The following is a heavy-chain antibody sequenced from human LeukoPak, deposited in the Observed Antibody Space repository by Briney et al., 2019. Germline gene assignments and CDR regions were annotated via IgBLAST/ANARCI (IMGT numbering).Heavy chain of an antibody. CDR3: ARYSSGTFDY. V-gene: IGHV3-11*01. J-gene: IGHJ4*02. CDR1: GFTFSDYY. Sequence: GGSLRLSCAGSGFTFSDYYMSWIRQAPGKGLEWVSYISSSGGTTYYADSVKGRFTISRDNAKNSLYLQMNSLRAEDTAVYHCARYSSGTFDYWGQGTLVTVSS. CDR2: ISSSGGTT. D-gene: IGHD6-19*01.